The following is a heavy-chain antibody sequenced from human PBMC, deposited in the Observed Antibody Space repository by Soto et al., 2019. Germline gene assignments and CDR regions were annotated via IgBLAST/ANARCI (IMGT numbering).Heavy chain of an antibody. V-gene: IGHV5-51*01. CDR1: GYSFTSYW. CDR3: ARPFTPGIAAAGAPADY. Sequence: GESLKISCKGSGYSFTSYWIGWVRQMPGKGLEWMGIIYPGDSDTRYSPSFQGQVTISADKSISTAYLQWSSLKASDTAMYYCARPFTPGIAAAGAPADYWGQGTLVTVSS. D-gene: IGHD6-13*01. J-gene: IGHJ4*02. CDR2: IYPGDSDT.